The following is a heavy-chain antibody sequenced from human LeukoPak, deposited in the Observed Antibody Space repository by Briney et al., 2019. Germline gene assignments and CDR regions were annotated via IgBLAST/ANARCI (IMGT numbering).Heavy chain of an antibody. Sequence: SVKVSCKASGGTFSSYAISWVRQPPGQGLEWMGGIIPSFGTANYAQKFQGRVTISADESTSTAYMELSSLRSEDTAVYYCAEAMVRGVITKGYYYMDVWGKGTTVTVSS. CDR2: IIPSFGTA. V-gene: IGHV1-69*01. CDR1: GGTFSSYA. CDR3: AEAMVRGVITKGYYYMDV. J-gene: IGHJ6*03. D-gene: IGHD3-10*01.